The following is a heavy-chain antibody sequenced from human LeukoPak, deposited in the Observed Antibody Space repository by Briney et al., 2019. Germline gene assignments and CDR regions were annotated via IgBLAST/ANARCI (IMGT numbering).Heavy chain of an antibody. V-gene: IGHV4-61*02. CDR3: ATLGYSYGTDY. Sequence: SQTLSLTCTVSGDSISSGNYYWTWIRQPAGKGLEWIGRIYTSGSTNYNPSLKSRVTISVDTSKNQFSLKLSFVTAADTAVYYCATLGYSYGTDYWGQGTLVTVSS. CDR1: GDSISSGNYY. D-gene: IGHD5-18*01. CDR2: IYTSGST. J-gene: IGHJ4*02.